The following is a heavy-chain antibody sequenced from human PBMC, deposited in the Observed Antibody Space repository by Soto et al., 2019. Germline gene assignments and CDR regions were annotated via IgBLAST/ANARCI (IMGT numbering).Heavy chain of an antibody. CDR2: INAGNGNT. CDR3: ASLGDILSSSPPGGYYDYMDV. CDR1: GYTFTSYA. V-gene: IGHV1-3*01. Sequence: QVQLVQSGAEVKKPGASVKVSCKASGYTFTSYAMHWVRQAPGQRLEWMGWINAGNGNTKYSQKFQGRVTITRDTSACTAYMELSSLRPEDTAVYYCASLGDILSSSPPGGYYDYMDVWGKGTTVAVSS. J-gene: IGHJ6*03. D-gene: IGHD3-9*01.